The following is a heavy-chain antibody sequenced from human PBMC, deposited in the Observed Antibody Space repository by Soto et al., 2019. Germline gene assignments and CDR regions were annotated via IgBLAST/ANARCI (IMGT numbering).Heavy chain of an antibody. CDR2: IYYSGST. V-gene: IGHV4-39*07. D-gene: IGHD3-9*01. Sequence: PTETLSLTCTVSGGSISSSNYYWGWIRQPPGKGLEWIGNIYYSGSTYYNPSLKSRVTISVDRSKNQFSLKLSSVTAADTAVYYCARENKLTYYYGMDVWGQGTTVTVSS. J-gene: IGHJ6*02. CDR1: GGSISSSNYY. CDR3: ARENKLTYYYGMDV.